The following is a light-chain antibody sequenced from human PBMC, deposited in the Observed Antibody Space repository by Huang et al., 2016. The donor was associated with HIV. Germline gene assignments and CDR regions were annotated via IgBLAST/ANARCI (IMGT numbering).Light chain of an antibody. CDR1: QSVSSTY. V-gene: IGKV3-20*01. J-gene: IGKJ2*01. CDR3: QQYGSSPQT. CDR2: GAS. Sequence: EIVLTQSPGTLSLSPGARAALSCRASQSVSSTYLAWYQQKPGQAPRLLIYGASSRATGMPDKFSGSGSGTDFTLTISRLEPEDVAVYYCQQYGSSPQTFGQGTKLEIK.